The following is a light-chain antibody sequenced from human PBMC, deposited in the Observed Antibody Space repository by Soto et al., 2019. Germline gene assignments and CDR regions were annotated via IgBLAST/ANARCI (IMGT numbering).Light chain of an antibody. CDR1: QGISSY. CDR3: QQYYSHPRA. CDR2: AAS. J-gene: IGKJ3*01. Sequence: AIRMTQSPSSLSASTGDRVTNTCRASQGISSYLAWYQQKPGKAPKLLIYAASTLQSGVPSRFSGSGSGTDFTLTISFLQSEDFATYYCQQYYSHPRAFGPGTKVDIK. V-gene: IGKV1-8*01.